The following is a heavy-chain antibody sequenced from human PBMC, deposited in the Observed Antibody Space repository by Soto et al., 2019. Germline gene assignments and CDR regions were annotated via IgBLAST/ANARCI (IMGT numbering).Heavy chain of an antibody. J-gene: IGHJ6*02. CDR1: GYTLTSYY. D-gene: IGHD3-10*01. CDR2: INPSGGST. CDR3: AREDTGRGGYYYCYGMDV. V-gene: IGHV1-46*01. Sequence: ASLKVSCKASGYTLTSYYMHWVLQAPGQGLEWMGIINPSGGSTSYAQKFQGRVTMTRGTSTSTVYMELSSLRSEDTAVYYCAREDTGRGGYYYCYGMDVWGQGXTVTVYS.